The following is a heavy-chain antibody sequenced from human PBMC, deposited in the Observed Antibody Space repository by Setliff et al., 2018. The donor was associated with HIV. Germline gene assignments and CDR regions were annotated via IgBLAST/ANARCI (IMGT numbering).Heavy chain of an antibody. V-gene: IGHV4-39*07. CDR1: GGSIRTGAYY. Sequence: PSETLSLTCTVSGGSIRTGAYYWGRIRQPPGKDLEWIGSIYYDGRTFCKPSLKSRLTISVDTSKNQFSLSLNSVTAADTAVYFCARGGAVSADFDSWGQGTLVTVSS. D-gene: IGHD3-16*01. CDR3: ARGGAVSADFDS. CDR2: IYYDGRT. J-gene: IGHJ5*01.